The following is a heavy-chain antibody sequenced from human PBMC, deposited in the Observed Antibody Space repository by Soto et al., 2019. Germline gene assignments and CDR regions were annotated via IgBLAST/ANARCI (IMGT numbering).Heavy chain of an antibody. V-gene: IGHV1-18*01. CDR1: GYTFTSHG. CDR3: ARDEGRIAAAGTLVDY. CDR2: ISAYNGNT. J-gene: IGHJ4*02. Sequence: ASVKVSCKASGYTFTSHGISWVRQAPGQGLEWMGWISAYNGNTNYAQKLQGRVTMTTDTSTSTAYMELRSLRSDGTAVYYCARDEGRIAAAGTLVDYWGQGTLVTVS. D-gene: IGHD6-13*01.